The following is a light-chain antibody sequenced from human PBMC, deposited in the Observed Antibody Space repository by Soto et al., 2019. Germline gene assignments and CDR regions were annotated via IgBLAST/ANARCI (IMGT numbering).Light chain of an antibody. CDR2: NTT. V-gene: IGLV8-61*01. J-gene: IGLJ2*01. Sequence: QTVVTQEPSFSVSPGGTVILTCGLTSGSVSTSYYPSWYQQSPGLAPRTLIYNTTTRSSGVPDRFSGSILGNKAALTITGAQSDEEYAYLCALYVGSGTVVFGGGTKLTVL. CDR1: SGSVSTSYY. CDR3: ALYVGSGTVV.